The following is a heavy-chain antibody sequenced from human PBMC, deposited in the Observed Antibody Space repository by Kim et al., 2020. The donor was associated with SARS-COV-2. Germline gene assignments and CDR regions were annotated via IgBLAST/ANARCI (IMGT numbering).Heavy chain of an antibody. CDR3: AKGTRDSSGYSSYYFDY. CDR1: GFTFSSYS. CDR2: ISGSGDST. D-gene: IGHD3-22*01. V-gene: IGHV3-23*01. Sequence: GGSLRLSCAASGFTFSSYSMSWVRQAPGKGLEWVSAISGSGDSTYYADSVKGRFTISRDTSTNTLYLQMTSLRAEDTAVYYCAKGTRDSSGYSSYYFDY. J-gene: IGHJ4*01.